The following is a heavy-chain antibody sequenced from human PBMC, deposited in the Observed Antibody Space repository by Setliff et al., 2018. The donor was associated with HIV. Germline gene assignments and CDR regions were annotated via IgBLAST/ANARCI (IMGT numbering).Heavy chain of an antibody. CDR2: IYYTGNT. D-gene: IGHD3-10*01. J-gene: IGHJ6*03. CDR1: GGSISSSSYY. CDR3: ARHYYGSGSYYNPPPYYYYDMDA. Sequence: SETLSLTCTVSGGSISSSSYYWGWIRQPPGKGLEWIGNIYYTGNTYYNPSLKSRVTISVDTSKNQFSLKLSSVTAADTAVYYCARHYYGSGSYYNPPPYYYYDMDAWGKGTTVTVSS. V-gene: IGHV4-39*01.